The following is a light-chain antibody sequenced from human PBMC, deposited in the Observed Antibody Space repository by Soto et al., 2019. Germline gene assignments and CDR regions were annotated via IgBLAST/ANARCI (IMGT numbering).Light chain of an antibody. V-gene: IGKV1-5*03. J-gene: IGKJ1*01. CDR3: QQYNSYST. CDR2: KAS. Sequence: DIQMTQSPSTLSASVGDRVTITCRASQSISSWLAWNQQKPGKAPKLLIYKASSLESGVPSRFSGSGSGTEITLTISSLQPDDFATYYCQQYNSYSTFGQGTKVEIK. CDR1: QSISSW.